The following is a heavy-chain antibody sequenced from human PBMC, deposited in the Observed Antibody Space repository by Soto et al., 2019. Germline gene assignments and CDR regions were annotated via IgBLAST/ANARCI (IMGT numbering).Heavy chain of an antibody. CDR3: AKTKISTGGRSYDC. CDR2: IGVSAANT. CDR1: GFTFSNSG. Sequence: EVQLLESGGGLVQPGGSLSLSCAASGFTFSNSGMTWVRQAPGKGLEWVSAIGVSAANTYYADSVKGRFTISRDNSKNTLYLEMNSLRVGGTAVYYCAKTKISTGGRSYDCWGQGTLVSVSS. D-gene: IGHD2-15*01. J-gene: IGHJ4*02. V-gene: IGHV3-23*01.